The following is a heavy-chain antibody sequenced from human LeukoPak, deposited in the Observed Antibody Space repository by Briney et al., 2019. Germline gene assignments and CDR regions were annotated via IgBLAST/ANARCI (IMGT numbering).Heavy chain of an antibody. V-gene: IGHV4-4*02. CDR2: IYHSGST. Sequence: SETLSLTCAVSGGSISSSNWWSWVRQPPGKGLEWIGEIYHSGSTNYNPSLKSRVTISVDKSKNQFSLKLSSVTAADTAVYYCAREPPGRWFGEFHYMDVWGKGTTVTISS. J-gene: IGHJ6*03. CDR1: GGSISSSNW. CDR3: AREPPGRWFGEFHYMDV. D-gene: IGHD3-10*01.